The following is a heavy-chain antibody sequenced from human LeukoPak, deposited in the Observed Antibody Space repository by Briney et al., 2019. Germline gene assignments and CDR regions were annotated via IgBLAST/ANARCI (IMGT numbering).Heavy chain of an antibody. CDR2: ISYDGSNK. J-gene: IGHJ4*02. D-gene: IGHD6-13*01. V-gene: IGHV3-30-3*01. CDR3: ARPPPDSSITFLY. CDR1: GFTFSSYA. Sequence: GGSLRLSCAASGFTFSSYAMHWVRQAPGKGLEWVAVISYDGSNKYYADSVKGRFTISRDNSKNTLYLQMNSLRAEDTAVYYCARPPPDSSITFLYWGQGTLVTASS.